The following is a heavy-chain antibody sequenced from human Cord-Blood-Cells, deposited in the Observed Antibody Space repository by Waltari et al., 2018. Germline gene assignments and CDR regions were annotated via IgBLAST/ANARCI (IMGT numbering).Heavy chain of an antibody. J-gene: IGHJ5*02. CDR1: GGSISSYY. V-gene: IGHV4-4*07. Sequence: QVQLQESGPGLVKPSETLSLTCTVSGGSISSYYWSWIRQPAGKGLEWIGRIYTSGSTNYNPSLKSRVTMSVDTSKNQFSLKLSSVTAADTAVYYCARAIPPTYEYQLLSKNGEGSSDDISWFDPWGQGTLVTVSS. D-gene: IGHD2-2*01. CDR2: IYTSGST. CDR3: ARAIPPTYEYQLLSKNGEGSSDDISWFDP.